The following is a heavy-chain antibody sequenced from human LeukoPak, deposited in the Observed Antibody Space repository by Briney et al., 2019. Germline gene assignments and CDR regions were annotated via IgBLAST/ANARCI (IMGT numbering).Heavy chain of an antibody. V-gene: IGHV3-7*04. CDR3: ARDTRGYASFDY. D-gene: IGHD2-2*01. CDR1: GFSFSRYW. J-gene: IGHJ4*02. Sequence: GGSLRLSCVASGFSFSRYWMSWVRQAPGKGLEWVANIEQDGSEKDYVDSVKGRLTISRDNAKNSLYLQMHSLRAEDTAVYYCARDTRGYASFDYWGQGTLVTVSS. CDR2: IEQDGSEK.